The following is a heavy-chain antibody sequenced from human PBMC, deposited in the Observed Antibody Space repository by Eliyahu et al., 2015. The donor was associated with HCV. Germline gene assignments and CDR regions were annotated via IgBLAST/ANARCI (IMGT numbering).Heavy chain of an antibody. J-gene: IGHJ5*02. CDR1: GGSIXTYY. D-gene: IGHD6-19*01. Sequence: QVQLQESGPGLVKPSETLSLTCTVSGGSIXTYYWSWIRQPPGKGLEWIGYIYYSGSTHYNPXLKSRVTMSLDTSKXQVSLKLSSVTAVDTAVYYCSSGGGGIAVAGTGGWFDPWGQGTLVSVSS. V-gene: IGHV4-59*01. CDR2: IYYSGST. CDR3: SSGGGGIAVAGTGGWFDP.